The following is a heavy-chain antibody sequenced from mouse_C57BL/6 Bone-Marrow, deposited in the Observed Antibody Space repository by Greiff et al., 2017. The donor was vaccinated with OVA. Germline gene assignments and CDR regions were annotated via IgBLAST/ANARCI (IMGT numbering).Heavy chain of an antibody. CDR1: GYTFTSYG. J-gene: IGHJ3*01. Sequence: VKLVESGAELARPGASVKLSCKASGYTFTSYGISWVKQRTGQGLEWIGEIYPRSGNTYYNEKFKGKATLTADKSSSTAYMELRSLTSEDSAVYFCASHLDGRCAYWGQGTLVTVSA. V-gene: IGHV1-81*01. CDR2: IYPRSGNT. CDR3: ASHLDGRCAY.